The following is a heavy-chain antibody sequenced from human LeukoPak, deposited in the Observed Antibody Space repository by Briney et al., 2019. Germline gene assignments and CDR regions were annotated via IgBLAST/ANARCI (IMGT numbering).Heavy chain of an antibody. CDR3: ASRPRRYYYDSSDYHGY. Sequence: SETLSLTCAVYGGSFSGYYWSWIRQPPGKGLEWIGEITHIGSTNYNPSLKSRVTISVDTSKNQFSLKLSSVTAADTAVYYCASRPRRYYYDSSDYHGYWGQGTLVTVSS. CDR1: GGSFSGYY. CDR2: ITHIGST. D-gene: IGHD3-22*01. V-gene: IGHV4-34*01. J-gene: IGHJ4*02.